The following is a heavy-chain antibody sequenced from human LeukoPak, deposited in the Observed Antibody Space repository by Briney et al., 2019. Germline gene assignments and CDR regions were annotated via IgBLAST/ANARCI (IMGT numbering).Heavy chain of an antibody. CDR2: IIPVFGTT. D-gene: IGHD6-19*01. Sequence: SVKVSCKASGGTFSSYAISWVRQAPGQGLEWMGGIIPVFGTTNYAQKFQGRVTITADKSTSTTYMDLSSLRSDDTAVYYCAGGYPGYSSGWFVGYWGQGTLVTVSS. CDR3: AGGYPGYSSGWFVGY. CDR1: GGTFSSYA. J-gene: IGHJ4*02. V-gene: IGHV1-69*06.